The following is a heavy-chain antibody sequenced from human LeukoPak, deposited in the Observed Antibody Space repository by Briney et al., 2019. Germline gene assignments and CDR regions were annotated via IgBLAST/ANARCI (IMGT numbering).Heavy chain of an antibody. D-gene: IGHD3-22*01. V-gene: IGHV3-66*01. J-gene: IGHJ4*02. CDR3: AKSANMPYYYDSSGYLDY. Sequence: SGGSLRLSCAASGFTVSSNYMSWVRQAPGKGLEWVSVIYSGGSTYYADSVKGRFTISRDNSKNTLYLQMNSLRAEDTAVYYCAKSANMPYYYDSSGYLDYWGQGTLVTVSS. CDR2: IYSGGST. CDR1: GFTVSSNY.